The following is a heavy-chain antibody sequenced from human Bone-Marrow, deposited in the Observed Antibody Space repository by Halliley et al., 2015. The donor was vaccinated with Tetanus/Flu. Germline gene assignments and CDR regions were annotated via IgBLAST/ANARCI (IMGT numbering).Heavy chain of an antibody. V-gene: IGHV1-69*01. J-gene: IGHJ4*02. CDR1: GYSFDSYD. Sequence: QMQLVQSGAAVKKPGSSVKVSCKTSGYSFDSYDIRWVRQAPGQGLEWMGGIIPVFGTPNYAQKFQGRVTITADESTRTVYMELSSLRSEDTAVYFCARGRDGYNDRGAFGSWGQGTLVTVSS. D-gene: IGHD5-18*01. CDR2: IIPVFGTP. CDR3: ARGRDGYNDRGAFGS.